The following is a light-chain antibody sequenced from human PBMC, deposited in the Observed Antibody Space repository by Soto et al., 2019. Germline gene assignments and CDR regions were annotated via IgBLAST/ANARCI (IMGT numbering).Light chain of an antibody. CDR1: SSDVGGYDY. V-gene: IGLV2-14*01. Sequence: QSVLTQRASVSGSPGQSITISCTGSSSDVGGYDYVSWYQQHPGKAPKLMIYEVSNRPSGVSNRFSGSKSGNTASLTISGLQAEDEADYYCSSYTSRITRVFGTGTKVTVL. CDR3: SSYTSRITRV. CDR2: EVS. J-gene: IGLJ1*01.